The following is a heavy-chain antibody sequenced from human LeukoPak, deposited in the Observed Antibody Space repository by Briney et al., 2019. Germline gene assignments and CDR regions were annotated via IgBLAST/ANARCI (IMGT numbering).Heavy chain of an antibody. CDR2: INPDSGGT. Sequence: ASVKVSCKASGYTFTGHYMHWVRQAPGQGLEWMGWINPDSGGTDYAQKFQGRVTMTRDTSITTVYMELSRLTSDDTAVYFCARDPRIKATGDDNWFDPWGQGTLVSVSS. D-gene: IGHD1-1*01. CDR3: ARDPRIKATGDDNWFDP. J-gene: IGHJ5*02. V-gene: IGHV1-2*02. CDR1: GYTFTGHY.